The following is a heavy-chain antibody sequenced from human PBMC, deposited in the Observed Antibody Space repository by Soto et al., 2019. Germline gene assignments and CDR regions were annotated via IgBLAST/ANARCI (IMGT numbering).Heavy chain of an antibody. D-gene: IGHD1-1*01. CDR1: GFTFRSYG. J-gene: IGHJ4*02. CDR3: ERESTGTYHFDY. Sequence: PGGSLRLSCAASGFTFRSYGMHWVRQAPGKGLEWVAAIWYDGTNKYYADSVKGRFTISRDNSKNTLYLQMNSMRAEDTDVYYCERESTGTYHFDYWGQGTLVTVSS. V-gene: IGHV3-33*01. CDR2: IWYDGTNK.